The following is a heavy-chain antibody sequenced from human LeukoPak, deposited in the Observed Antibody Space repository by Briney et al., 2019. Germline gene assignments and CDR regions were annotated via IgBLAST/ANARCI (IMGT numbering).Heavy chain of an antibody. CDR2: IYSGGST. V-gene: IGHV3-66*01. Sequence: PGGSLRLSCAASGFTVSSNYMSWVRQAPGKGLEWVSVIYSGGSTYYADSVKGRFTISRDNSKNTLYLQMNSLRAEDTAVYYCARVVLGDSSSWYYFDYWGQGTLVTVSS. D-gene: IGHD6-13*01. CDR3: ARVVLGDSSSWYYFDY. J-gene: IGHJ4*02. CDR1: GFTVSSNY.